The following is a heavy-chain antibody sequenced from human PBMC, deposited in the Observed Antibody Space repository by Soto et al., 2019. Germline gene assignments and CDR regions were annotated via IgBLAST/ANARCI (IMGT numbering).Heavy chain of an antibody. CDR1: GGSINNYY. J-gene: IGHJ6*02. Sequence: SETLSLTCTVSGGSINNYYWTWIRQPPGKGLDWIGYVYYSGITNYNPSLKSRLTISVDASKNQFSLKLTSVTAADTAVYYCARFFRGVDVWGQGTSVTVYS. V-gene: IGHV4-59*01. D-gene: IGHD3-10*01. CDR2: VYYSGIT. CDR3: ARFFRGVDV.